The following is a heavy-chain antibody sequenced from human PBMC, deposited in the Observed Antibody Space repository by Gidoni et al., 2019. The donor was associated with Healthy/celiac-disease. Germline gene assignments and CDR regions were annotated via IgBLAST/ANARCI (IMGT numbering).Heavy chain of an antibody. CDR2: IFSNDEK. CDR1: GFSLSNARMG. V-gene: IGHV2-26*01. D-gene: IGHD2-15*01. J-gene: IGHJ3*02. CDR3: ARMISVVVVAATQMDAFDI. Sequence: QVTLKESGPVLVKPTETLPLTCTVSGFSLSNARMGVSWIRQPPGKALEWLAHIFSNDEKSYSTSLKSRLTISKDTSKSQVVLTMTNMDPVDTATYYCARMISVVVVAATQMDAFDIWGQGTMVTVSS.